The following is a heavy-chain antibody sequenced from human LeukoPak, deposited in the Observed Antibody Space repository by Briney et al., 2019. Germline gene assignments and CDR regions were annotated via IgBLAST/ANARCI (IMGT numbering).Heavy chain of an antibody. CDR2: ISGSGDHT. J-gene: IGHJ3*02. V-gene: IGHV3-23*01. D-gene: IGHD5-12*01. Sequence: GGSLRLSCAASGFSFNTYGMSWVRQSPGKGLEWVSGISGSGDHTYHGDSVRGRFTISRDNSNNTLYLEMKSLIVEDTALYYCVKPPEWLRLRADVFETWGQGTMVTVSS. CDR3: VKPPEWLRLRADVFET. CDR1: GFSFNTYG.